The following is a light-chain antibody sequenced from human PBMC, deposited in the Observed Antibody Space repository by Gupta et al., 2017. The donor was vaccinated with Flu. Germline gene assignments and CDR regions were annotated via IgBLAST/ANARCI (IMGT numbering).Light chain of an antibody. CDR3: QQSDSIPWT. Sequence: PSSLSASVGDRVTITCRASQSISSYLSWFQQKPGKAPKLLIYAASTLQSGVPSRFTGSGSGTDFTLTISRLQPEDFATYYCQQSDSIPWTFGQGSKVEIK. CDR1: QSISSY. CDR2: AAS. V-gene: IGKV1-39*01. J-gene: IGKJ1*01.